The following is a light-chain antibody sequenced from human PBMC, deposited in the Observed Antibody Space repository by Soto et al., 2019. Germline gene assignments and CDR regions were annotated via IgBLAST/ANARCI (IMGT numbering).Light chain of an antibody. Sequence: IVLTQSPGTLSLSPGERATLSCRASQSVSGSYLAWYRQKPGQAPKLLIYGASSRTTGIPDRYSGSGSGTDFTLTISRLEPEDFAVHYCQQYGTSLTFGQGTKLEIK. CDR3: QQYGTSLT. CDR2: GAS. V-gene: IGKV3-20*01. J-gene: IGKJ2*01. CDR1: QSVSGSY.